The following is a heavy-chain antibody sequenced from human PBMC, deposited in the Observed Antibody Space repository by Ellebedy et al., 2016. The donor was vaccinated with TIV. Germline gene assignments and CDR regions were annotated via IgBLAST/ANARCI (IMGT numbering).Heavy chain of an antibody. D-gene: IGHD6-13*01. Sequence: AASVKVSCKASGYTFTGYYMHWARQAPGQGLEWMGWISTYSGNTNYAQKLQGRVTMTTDTSTSTAYMELRSLRSDDTAVYYCATDPVVFYSSSWSGTWTMWGQGTLVTVSS. V-gene: IGHV1-18*04. CDR2: ISTYSGNT. CDR3: ATDPVVFYSSSWSGTWTM. CDR1: GYTFTGYY. J-gene: IGHJ4*02.